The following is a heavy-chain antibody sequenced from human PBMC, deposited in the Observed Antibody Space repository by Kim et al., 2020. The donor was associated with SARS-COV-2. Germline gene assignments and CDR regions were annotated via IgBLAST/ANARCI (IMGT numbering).Heavy chain of an antibody. Sequence: STSSNPSLKSRVTISVDTSKTQFSLKLSSVTAADTAVYYCARDYGAGMDVWGQGTTVTVSS. D-gene: IGHD4-17*01. CDR3: ARDYGAGMDV. J-gene: IGHJ6*02. CDR2: ST. V-gene: IGHV4-39*02.